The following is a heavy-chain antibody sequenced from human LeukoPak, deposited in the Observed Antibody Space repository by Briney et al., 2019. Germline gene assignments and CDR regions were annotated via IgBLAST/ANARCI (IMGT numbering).Heavy chain of an antibody. CDR3: AKPWTGYSSSWYFYYFDY. CDR2: ISVDGGST. J-gene: IGHJ4*02. CDR1: GFTFDDYA. D-gene: IGHD6-13*01. V-gene: IGHV3-43*02. Sequence: GSLRLSCAASGFTFDDYAMHWVRQAPGKGLEWVSLISVDGGSTYYADSVKGRFTISRDNCKNSLYLQMNSLRTEDTALYYCAKPWTGYSSSWYFYYFDYWGQGTLVTVSS.